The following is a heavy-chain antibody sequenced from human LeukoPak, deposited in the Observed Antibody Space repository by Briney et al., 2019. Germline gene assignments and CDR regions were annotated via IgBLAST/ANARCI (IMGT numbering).Heavy chain of an antibody. CDR2: IYYSGST. CDR1: GGSISSRGYY. CDR3: ARYSSAWFDP. D-gene: IGHD6-25*01. J-gene: IGHJ5*02. Sequence: KPSETLSLTCTVSGGSISSRGYYWGWIRQPPGKGLEWIGHIYYSGSTYYNPSLKSRVTISVDTSKNQFSLKLSSVTAADTAVYNCARYSSAWFDPWGQGTLVTVSS. V-gene: IGHV4-39*01.